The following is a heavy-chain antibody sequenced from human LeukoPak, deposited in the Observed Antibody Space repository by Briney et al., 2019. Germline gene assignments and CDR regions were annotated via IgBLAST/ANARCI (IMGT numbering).Heavy chain of an antibody. CDR2: INHSGST. V-gene: IGHV4-34*01. CDR3: ARGGIRFLEWLLYSSTPFDY. J-gene: IGHJ4*02. D-gene: IGHD3-3*01. Sequence: PSETLSLTCAVYGGSFSGYYWSWIRQPPGKGLEWSGEINHSGSTNYNPSLRSRATISVATSKNQFSLKVSSVSAADTAVYYCARGGIRFLEWLLYSSTPFDYWGQGTLVTVSS. CDR1: GGSFSGYY.